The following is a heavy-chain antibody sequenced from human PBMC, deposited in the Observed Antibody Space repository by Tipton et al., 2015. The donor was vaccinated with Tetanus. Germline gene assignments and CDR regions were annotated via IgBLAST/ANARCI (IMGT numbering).Heavy chain of an antibody. V-gene: IGHV4-61*08. J-gene: IGHJ4*02. CDR1: GDSVSSGGYD. CDR2: ISNTGST. CDR3: ARIVRMGDFSFFDS. Sequence: TLSLTCTVSGDSVSSGGYDWGSIRQSPGKGLELIGYISNTGSTSYNPSLQSRVSMSVDTSKNQFSLRLSSVTAADTAVYYCARIVRMGDFSFFDSWGPGTVVTVSS. D-gene: IGHD3-16*01.